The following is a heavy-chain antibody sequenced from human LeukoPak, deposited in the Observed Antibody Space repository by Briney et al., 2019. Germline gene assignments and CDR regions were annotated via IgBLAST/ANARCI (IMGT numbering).Heavy chain of an antibody. V-gene: IGHV3-21*01. Sequence: GGSLRLSCAASRFTFSSYTMNWVRQAPGKGLEWVSSISSSGTYIYYADSVKGRFSISRDNAKNSLYLQMNSLRVEDTAVYYCAREDATAFDYWGQGTLVTVSS. D-gene: IGHD4-17*01. CDR2: ISSSGTYI. CDR3: AREDATAFDY. J-gene: IGHJ4*02. CDR1: RFTFSSYT.